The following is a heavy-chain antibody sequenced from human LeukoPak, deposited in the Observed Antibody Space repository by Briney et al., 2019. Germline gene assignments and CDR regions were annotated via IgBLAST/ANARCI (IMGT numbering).Heavy chain of an antibody. Sequence: GGSLRLSCAASGFTFSNYWMAWVRQAPGKGLEWVSHIRSGGDNIHYADSVRGRFTISRDNAKNSLYLQMNSLRVEDTAVYFCVRDAQFAFDIWGQGTMVTVSS. D-gene: IGHD5-24*01. J-gene: IGHJ3*02. CDR1: GFTFSNYW. CDR2: IRSGGDNI. CDR3: VRDAQFAFDI. V-gene: IGHV3-48*01.